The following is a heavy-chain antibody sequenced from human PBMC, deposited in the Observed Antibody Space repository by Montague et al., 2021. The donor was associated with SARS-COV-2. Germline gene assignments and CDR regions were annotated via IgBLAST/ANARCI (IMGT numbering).Heavy chain of an antibody. CDR3: ARAGEDYFFACRGFLY. CDR2: ISNSGDTK. CDR1: GFIFSSYE. D-gene: IGHD2/OR15-2a*01. J-gene: IGHJ4*02. Sequence: SLRLSCAASGFIFSSYEMSWVRQAPGKGLEWVSYISNSGDTKYYADSVKGRFTISRDNSKNSLYLQMSSLRAEDTAVYYCARAGEDYFFACRGFLYWGQGILVTVSS. V-gene: IGHV3-48*03.